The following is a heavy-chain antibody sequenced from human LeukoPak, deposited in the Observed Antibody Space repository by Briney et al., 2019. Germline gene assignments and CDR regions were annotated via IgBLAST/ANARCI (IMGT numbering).Heavy chain of an antibody. J-gene: IGHJ5*01. D-gene: IGHD3-9*01. CDR1: GYTFTSYG. CDR3: ARDRGLRYFDWFGY. CDR2: ISAYNGNT. Sequence: GASVKVSCKASGYTFTSYGISWVRQAPGQGLEWMGWISAYNGNTNYAQKLQGRVTMTTHTPTSTAYMELRRLRSDDTAVYYCARDRGLRYFDWFGYWGQGTLVTVSS. V-gene: IGHV1-18*01.